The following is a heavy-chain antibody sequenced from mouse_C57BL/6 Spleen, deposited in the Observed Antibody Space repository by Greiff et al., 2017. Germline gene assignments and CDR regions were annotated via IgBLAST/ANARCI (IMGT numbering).Heavy chain of an antibody. D-gene: IGHD2-1*01. CDR3: TRGGIYYGNYA. V-gene: IGHV1-15*01. CDR2: IDPETGGT. J-gene: IGHJ2*01. Sequence: VQLQESGAELVRPGASVTLSCKASGYTFTDYEMHWVKQTPVHGLEWIGAIDPETGGTAYNQKFKGKAILTADKSSSTAYMELRSLTSEDSAVYYCTRGGIYYGNYAWGQGTTLTVSS. CDR1: GYTFTDYE.